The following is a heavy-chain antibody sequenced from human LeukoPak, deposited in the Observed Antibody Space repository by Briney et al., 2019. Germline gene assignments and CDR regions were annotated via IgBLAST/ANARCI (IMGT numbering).Heavy chain of an antibody. V-gene: IGHV3-74*01. CDR2: INSDGSST. D-gene: IGHD3-16*02. J-gene: IGHJ4*02. Sequence: PGGSLRLSCAASGFTFSRYWMYWVRQAPGKGLVWVSHINSDGSSTNYADSVKGRFTISRDNAKNSLYLQMNSLRAEDTALYYCAREFSVWGSYRYLRAPFDYWGQGTLVTVSS. CDR1: GFTFSRYW. CDR3: AREFSVWGSYRYLRAPFDY.